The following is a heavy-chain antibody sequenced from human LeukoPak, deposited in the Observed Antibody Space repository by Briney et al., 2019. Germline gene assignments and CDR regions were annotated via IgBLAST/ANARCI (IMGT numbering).Heavy chain of an antibody. CDR2: ISSSSSYI. Sequence: GGSLRLSCAASGFTFSTYSMNWVRRAPGKGLEWVSSISSSSSYIYYADSVKGRFTISRDNAKNSLYLQMNSLRAEDTAVYYCARDKGSYGSGSGGYMDVWGKGTTVTVSS. V-gene: IGHV3-21*01. D-gene: IGHD3-10*01. J-gene: IGHJ6*03. CDR3: ARDKGSYGSGSGGYMDV. CDR1: GFTFSTYS.